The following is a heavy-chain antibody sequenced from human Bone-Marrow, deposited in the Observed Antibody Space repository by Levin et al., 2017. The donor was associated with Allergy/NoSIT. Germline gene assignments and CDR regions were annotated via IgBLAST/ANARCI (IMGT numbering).Heavy chain of an antibody. Sequence: PGGSLRLSCAASGFTFSSYVMSWVRQAPGKGLEWVSSISGGGGSTYYADSVKGRFTISRDNAENTVVLEMKSLRAEDTAVYYCARGGSGYASDTWGQGILVTVSS. J-gene: IGHJ5*02. V-gene: IGHV3-23*01. CDR2: ISGGGGST. CDR3: ARGGSGYASDT. CDR1: GFTFSSYV. D-gene: IGHD2-8*01.